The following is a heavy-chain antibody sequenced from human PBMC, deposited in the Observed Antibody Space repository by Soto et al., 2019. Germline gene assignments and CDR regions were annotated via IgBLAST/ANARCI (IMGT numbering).Heavy chain of an antibody. D-gene: IGHD1-1*01. CDR1: GFTFSDYS. V-gene: IGHV3-11*01. CDR3: AREPRTGTTYYYYYGMDV. CDR2: ISSSGSTI. J-gene: IGHJ6*02. Sequence: HVQLVESGGGLVKPGGSLRLSCAASGFTFSDYSLSWSLQAPGKGLEWVSDISSSGSTIYYADSVKGRFTISRDNAKNSLYLQMSSLSAEDTAVYYCAREPRTGTTYYYYYGMDVWGQGTTVTVSS.